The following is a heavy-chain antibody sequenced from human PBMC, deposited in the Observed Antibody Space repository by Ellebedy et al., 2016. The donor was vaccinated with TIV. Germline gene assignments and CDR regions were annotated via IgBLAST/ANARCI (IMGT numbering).Heavy chain of an antibody. D-gene: IGHD3-9*01. Sequence: SETLSLTCTVSGGSITSSSYYWGWIRQPPGKGLEWIGNIYYSGSTYYNPSLKSRVTISVDTSKNQFFLKLSPVTAADTAVYYCARHESYDIFTGYYHLDYWGQGTLVTVSS. CDR2: IYYSGST. CDR3: ARHESYDIFTGYYHLDY. V-gene: IGHV4-39*01. J-gene: IGHJ4*02. CDR1: GGSITSSSYY.